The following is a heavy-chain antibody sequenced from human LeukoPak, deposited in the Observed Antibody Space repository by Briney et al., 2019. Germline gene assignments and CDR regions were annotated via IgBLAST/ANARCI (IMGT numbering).Heavy chain of an antibody. J-gene: IGHJ6*04. CDR2: ISTSGSII. Sequence: GGSLRLSCAASGFTFSDYEMNWVRQAPGKGLEWILHISTSGSIIHYADSVKGRFTISRDNAKNSLYLQMNSLRAEDTAVYYCAKVGGIVVVPAAIPRMGLFNVWGKGTTVTISS. V-gene: IGHV3-48*03. D-gene: IGHD2-2*01. CDR3: AKVGGIVVVPAAIPRMGLFNV. CDR1: GFTFSDYE.